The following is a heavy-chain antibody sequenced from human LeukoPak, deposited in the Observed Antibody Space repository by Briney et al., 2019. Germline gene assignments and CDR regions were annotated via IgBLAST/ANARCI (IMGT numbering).Heavy chain of an antibody. CDR1: GFTFSSYS. Sequence: GGSLRLSCAASGFTFSSYSMNWVRQAPGKGLEWVSSISSSSSYIYYADSVKGRFTISRDNSKNTLYLQMSSLRAGDTAVYYCARTTVPDYWGQGTLVTVSS. J-gene: IGHJ4*02. D-gene: IGHD4-17*01. CDR2: ISSSSSYI. CDR3: ARTTVPDY. V-gene: IGHV3-21*01.